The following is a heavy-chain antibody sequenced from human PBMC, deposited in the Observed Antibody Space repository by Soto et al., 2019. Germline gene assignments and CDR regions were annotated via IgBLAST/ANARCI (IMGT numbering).Heavy chain of an antibody. CDR2: IIPIFGTA. CDR3: AGSGYSYANSYYYGMDV. Sequence: QVQLVQSGAEVKKPGSSVKVSCKASGGTFSSYAISWVRQAPGQGLEWMGGIIPIFGTANYAQKFQGRVTIIADESTSTAYMELSSLRSEDTAVYYCAGSGYSYANSYYYGMDVWGQGTTVTVSS. CDR1: GGTFSSYA. V-gene: IGHV1-69*12. J-gene: IGHJ6*02. D-gene: IGHD5-18*01.